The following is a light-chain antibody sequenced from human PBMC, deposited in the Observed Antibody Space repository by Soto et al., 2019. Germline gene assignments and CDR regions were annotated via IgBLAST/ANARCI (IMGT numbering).Light chain of an antibody. CDR1: QSISIL. Sequence: DIHLTQSPSTLSASVGDRVTITCRASQSISILLAWYQQKPGKAPNLLIYATSTLETGVSSRFSGDGSGTEFTVTTICLQAEDSATYYCQHYYGLSGTFDQGTKVEIK. V-gene: IGKV1-5*03. CDR2: ATS. CDR3: QHYYGLSGT. J-gene: IGKJ1*01.